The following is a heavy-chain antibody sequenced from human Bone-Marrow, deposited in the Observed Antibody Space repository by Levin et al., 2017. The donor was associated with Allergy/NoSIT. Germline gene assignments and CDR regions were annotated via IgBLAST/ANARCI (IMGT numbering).Heavy chain of an antibody. CDR3: ARDFGGADYGMDG. V-gene: IGHV1-69*04. CDR1: GGTFSSYS. J-gene: IGHJ6*02. Sequence: KISCKASGGTFSSYSFSWVRQAPGQGLEWMGRIVPVLPIPNYAQKFQGRVTISADKSTNTAYMELSSLRSDDTAVYYCARDFGGADYGMDGWGQGTTVTVSS. CDR2: IVPVLPIP. D-gene: IGHD3-16*01.